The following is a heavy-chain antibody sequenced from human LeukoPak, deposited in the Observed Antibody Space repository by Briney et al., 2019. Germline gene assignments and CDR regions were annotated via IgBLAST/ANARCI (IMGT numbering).Heavy chain of an antibody. CDR3: ARIAEGDQPTDY. Sequence: GRSPRLSRAASGFAFRDYYMGGIRGAPGEGREWGSYISSSGSTIYYADSVKGRFTISRDNAKNSLYLQMNSLRAEDTAVYYCARIAEGDQPTDYWGQGTLVTVSS. J-gene: IGHJ4*02. CDR2: ISSSGSTI. V-gene: IGHV3-11*01. D-gene: IGHD3-16*01. CDR1: GFAFRDYY.